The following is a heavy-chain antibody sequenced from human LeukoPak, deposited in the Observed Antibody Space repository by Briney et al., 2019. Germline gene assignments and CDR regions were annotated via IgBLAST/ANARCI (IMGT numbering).Heavy chain of an antibody. Sequence: GASVKVSCKASGYTFTSYDINWVRQATGQGLEWMGWMNPNSGNTGCAQKFQGRVTMTRDTSTSTVYMELSSLRSEDTAVYYCARDSGFDYWGQGTLVTVSS. CDR2: MNPNSGNT. J-gene: IGHJ4*02. V-gene: IGHV1-8*01. CDR3: ARDSGFDY. CDR1: GYTFTSYD.